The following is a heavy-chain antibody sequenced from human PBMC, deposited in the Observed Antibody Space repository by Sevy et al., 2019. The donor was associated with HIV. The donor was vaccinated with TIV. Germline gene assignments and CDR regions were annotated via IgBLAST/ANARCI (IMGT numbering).Heavy chain of an antibody. CDR1: GFTFSSYG. Sequence: GGSLRLSCAASGFTFSSYGMHWVRQAPGKGLEWVAFIRYDGSNKYYADPVKGRFTISRDNSKNTLYLQMNSLRAEDTAVYYCAKDQWGITGTTYYFDYWGQGTLVTVSS. D-gene: IGHD1-7*01. V-gene: IGHV3-30*02. CDR3: AKDQWGITGTTYYFDY. CDR2: IRYDGSNK. J-gene: IGHJ4*02.